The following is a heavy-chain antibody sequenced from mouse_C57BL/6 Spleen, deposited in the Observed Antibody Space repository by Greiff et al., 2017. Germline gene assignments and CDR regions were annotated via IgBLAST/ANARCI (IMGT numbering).Heavy chain of an antibody. Sequence: VQLQQSGPELVKPGASVKISCKASGYSFTGYYMNWVKQSPEKRLEWIGEINPSSGGTTYNQKFKAKATLTVDKSSITAYMQLISLTSEDSAVYYCARGRGTFDYWGQGTTLTVSS. D-gene: IGHD3-3*01. CDR2: INPSSGGT. J-gene: IGHJ2*01. V-gene: IGHV1-42*01. CDR3: ARGRGTFDY. CDR1: GYSFTGYY.